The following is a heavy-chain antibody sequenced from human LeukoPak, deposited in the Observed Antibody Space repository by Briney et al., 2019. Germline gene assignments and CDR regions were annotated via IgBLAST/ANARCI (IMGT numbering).Heavy chain of an antibody. CDR3: ARFSSIAAAFDY. V-gene: IGHV4-4*07. J-gene: IGHJ4*02. D-gene: IGHD6-13*01. Sequence: SETLSLTCTVSGGSISSYWSWIRQPAGKGLEWIGRIYGSGSTNYNPSLKSRVTMSLDTSKNQFSLNLSSVTAADTAVYYCARFSSIAAAFDYWGLGTLVSVSS. CDR1: GGSISSY. CDR2: IYGSGST.